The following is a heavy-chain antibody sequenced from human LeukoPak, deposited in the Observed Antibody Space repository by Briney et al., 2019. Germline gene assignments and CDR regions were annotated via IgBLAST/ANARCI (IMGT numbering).Heavy chain of an antibody. CDR2: IRSKGYGATT. D-gene: IGHD6-19*01. V-gene: IGHV3-49*04. CDR1: GFTFGDYS. CDR3: TGERSSSGWYGRIDY. J-gene: IGHJ4*02. Sequence: GGSLRLSCTASGFTFGDYSMTGVRQAPSKGLEGVGFIRSKGYGATTENAASVKGRFTISRDDSKGIAYLQMNRLKTEDTAVYYCTGERSSSGWYGRIDYWGQGTLVTVSS.